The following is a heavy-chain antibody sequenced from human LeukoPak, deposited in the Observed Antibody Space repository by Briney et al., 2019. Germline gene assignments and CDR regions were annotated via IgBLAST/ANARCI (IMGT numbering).Heavy chain of an antibody. V-gene: IGHV4-59*01. J-gene: IGHJ4*02. CDR2: IYYSGST. CDR3: ARDQSSGYSPYFDY. CDR1: GGSISSYY. Sequence: SETLSLTCTVSGGSISSYYWSWIRQPPRKGLEWIGYIYYSGSTNYNPSLKSRVTISADTSKNQFSLKLSSVTAADTAVYYCARDQSSGYSPYFDYWGRGTLVTVSS. D-gene: IGHD3-22*01.